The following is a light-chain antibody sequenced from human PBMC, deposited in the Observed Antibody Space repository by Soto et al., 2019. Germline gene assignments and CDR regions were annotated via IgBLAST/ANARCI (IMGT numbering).Light chain of an antibody. Sequence: EIMMTQSPATLSVSPGERATLSCRASQSVSSSLAWYQQKPGQAPRLLIYGASTRATGIPARFSGSGSGTEFTLTINSLQSEDFAVYYCQNYGNSPWTFGQGTKV. CDR2: GAS. V-gene: IGKV3-15*01. J-gene: IGKJ1*01. CDR3: QNYGNSPWT. CDR1: QSVSSS.